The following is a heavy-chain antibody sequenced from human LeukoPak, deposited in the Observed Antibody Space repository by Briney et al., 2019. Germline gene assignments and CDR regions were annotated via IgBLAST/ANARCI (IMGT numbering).Heavy chain of an antibody. D-gene: IGHD2-2*01. CDR1: GFTFSSYA. V-gene: IGHV3-30-3*02. Sequence: HPGRSLRLSCAASGFTFSSYAMHWVRQAPGKGLEWVAVISYDGSNKYYADSVKGRFTISRDNSKNTLYLQMNSLRAEDTAVYYCAKYPGPLGYCSSTSCPLPFYWGQGTLVTVSS. J-gene: IGHJ4*02. CDR3: AKYPGPLGYCSSTSCPLPFY. CDR2: ISYDGSNK.